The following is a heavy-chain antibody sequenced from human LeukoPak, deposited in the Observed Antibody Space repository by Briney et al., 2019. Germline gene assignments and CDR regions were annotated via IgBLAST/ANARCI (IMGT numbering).Heavy chain of an antibody. V-gene: IGHV1-2*02. CDR3: ARIMSYSSSWYGVDY. D-gene: IGHD6-13*01. CDR1: GYTFTGYY. Sequence: VASVKVSCKASGYTFTGYYMHWVRQAPGQGLEWMGWINPNSGGTNYAQKFQGRVTMTRDTSISTAYMELSRLRSDDTAVYYCARIMSYSSSWYGVDYWGQGTLVTVSS. CDR2: INPNSGGT. J-gene: IGHJ4*02.